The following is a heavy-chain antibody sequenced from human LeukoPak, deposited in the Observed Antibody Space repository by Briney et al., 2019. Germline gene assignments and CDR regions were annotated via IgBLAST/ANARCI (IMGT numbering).Heavy chain of an antibody. D-gene: IGHD2-2*01. CDR2: IHYSGIT. V-gene: IGHV4-39*01. Sequence: PSQTLSLTCTVSGDSVSSSNYYWGWIRQPPGKGLEWIATIHYSGITYYNTSLKRRVTISIDTSNNQFSLKLTSVTAADTAMYYCESGYADVLLVAESFDHWGQGTQVTVSS. J-gene: IGHJ1*01. CDR3: ESGYADVLLVAESFDH. CDR1: GDSVSSSNYY.